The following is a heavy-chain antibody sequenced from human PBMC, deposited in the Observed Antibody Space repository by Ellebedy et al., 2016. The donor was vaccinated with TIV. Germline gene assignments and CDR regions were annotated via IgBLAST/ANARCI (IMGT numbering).Heavy chain of an antibody. CDR2: INHSGST. J-gene: IGHJ2*01. Sequence: SETLSLTCAVYGGSFSGYSWSWIRQPPGKGLEWIGEINHSGSTNYNPSLKSRVTISVDTSKNQFSLKLSSVTAADTAVYYCARAGNFAYFDLWGRGTLVTVSS. CDR1: GGSFSGYS. D-gene: IGHD1-26*01. V-gene: IGHV4-34*01. CDR3: ARAGNFAYFDL.